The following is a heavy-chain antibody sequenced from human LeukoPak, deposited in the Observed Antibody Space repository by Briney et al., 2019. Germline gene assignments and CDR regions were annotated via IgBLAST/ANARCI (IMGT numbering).Heavy chain of an antibody. CDR3: AKDLGSYYPEVVGAFDI. Sequence: GGSLRLSCAASGFTFSSYGMHWVRQAPGKGLEWVAVIWYDGSNKYYADSVKGRFTISRDNSKNTLYLQMNSLRAEDTAMYYCAKDLGSYYPEVVGAFDIWGQGTMVTVSS. J-gene: IGHJ3*02. CDR2: IWYDGSNK. CDR1: GFTFSSYG. V-gene: IGHV3-33*06. D-gene: IGHD1-26*01.